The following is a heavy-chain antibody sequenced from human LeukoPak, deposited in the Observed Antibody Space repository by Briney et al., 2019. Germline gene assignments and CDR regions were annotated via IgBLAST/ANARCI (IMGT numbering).Heavy chain of an antibody. CDR2: INPNSGGT. CDR1: GYTFTDHY. Sequence: ASVKVSCKASGYTFTDHYMHWVRQAPGQGLEWMGWINPNSGGTYYAQKFQGRVTMTRDTSISAACMEVSSLTSDDTGVYYCARPRDGYNYEAFDIWGQGTMVTVSS. J-gene: IGHJ3*02. CDR3: ARPRDGYNYEAFDI. V-gene: IGHV1-2*02. D-gene: IGHD5-24*01.